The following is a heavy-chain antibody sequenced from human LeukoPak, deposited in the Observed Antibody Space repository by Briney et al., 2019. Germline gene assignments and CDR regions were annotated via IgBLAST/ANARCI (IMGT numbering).Heavy chain of an antibody. D-gene: IGHD3/OR15-3a*01. CDR2: ISGSGGST. Sequence: GGSLRLSCAASGFTFSSYAMSWVRQAPGKGLEWVSAISGSGGSTYYADSVKGRFTISRDNSKNTLYLQMNSLRAEDTAVYYCASIRDNSDSRMVFAPAQGATDRWGQGTLVTVSS. V-gene: IGHV3-23*01. CDR1: GFTFSSYA. CDR3: ASIRDNSDSRMVFAPAQGATDR. J-gene: IGHJ5*02.